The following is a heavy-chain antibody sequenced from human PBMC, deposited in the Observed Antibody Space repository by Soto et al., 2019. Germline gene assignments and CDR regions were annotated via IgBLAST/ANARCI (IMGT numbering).Heavy chain of an antibody. CDR3: ARDPHCSSTSCYNPSWFDP. CDR1: GGTFSSYA. CDR2: IIPIFGTA. V-gene: IGHV1-69*06. Sequence: VQLVQSGAEVKKPGSSVKVSCKASGGTFSSYAISWVRQAPGQGLEWMGGIIPIFGTANYAQKFQGRVTITADKSTSTAYMELSSLRSEDTAVYYCARDPHCSSTSCYNPSWFDPWGQGTLVTVSS. J-gene: IGHJ5*02. D-gene: IGHD2-2*02.